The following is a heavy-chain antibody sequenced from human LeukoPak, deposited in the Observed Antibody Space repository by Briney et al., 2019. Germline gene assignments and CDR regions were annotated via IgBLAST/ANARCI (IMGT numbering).Heavy chain of an antibody. V-gene: IGHV3-21*01. J-gene: IGHJ4*02. CDR2: ISSSSSYI. CDR3: ARGASRADY. Sequence: GESLRLSCAASGFTFRSYNMNWVRQAPGKRPEWVSSISSSSSYIYYADSVKGRFTISRDNAKNSLYLQMNSLRAEDTALYYCARGASRADYWGQGTLVTVSS. CDR1: GFTFRSYN.